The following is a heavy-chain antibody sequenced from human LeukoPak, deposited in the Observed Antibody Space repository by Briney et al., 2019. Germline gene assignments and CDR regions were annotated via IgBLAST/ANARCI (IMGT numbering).Heavy chain of an antibody. J-gene: IGHJ4*02. CDR2: MNPNSGNT. V-gene: IGHV1-8*01. Sequence: ASVKVSCKASGYTFTSYDINWVRHATGQGLEWMGWMNPNSGNTGYAKKFQGRVTITRNTTISTAYMELSSLRSEDTAVYYCARGLAVAGTVGAVDYWGQGTLVTASS. CDR3: ARGLAVAGTVGAVDY. D-gene: IGHD6-19*01. CDR1: GYTFTSYD.